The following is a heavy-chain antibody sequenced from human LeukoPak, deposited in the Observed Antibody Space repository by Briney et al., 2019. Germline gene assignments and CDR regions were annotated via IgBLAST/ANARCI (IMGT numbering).Heavy chain of an antibody. CDR2: ISAYNGNT. CDR1: GGTFSSYA. J-gene: IGHJ3*02. D-gene: IGHD4-17*01. V-gene: IGHV1-18*01. CDR3: ARRTVTTADDAFDI. Sequence: ASVKVSCKASGGTFSSYAISWVRQAPGQGLEWMGWISAYNGNTNYAQELQGRVTMTTDTSTSTAYMELRSLRSDDTAVYYCARRTVTTADDAFDIWGQGTMVTVSS.